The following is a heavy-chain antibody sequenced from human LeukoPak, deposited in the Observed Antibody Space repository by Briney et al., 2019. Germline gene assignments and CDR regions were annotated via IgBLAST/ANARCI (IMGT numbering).Heavy chain of an antibody. CDR2: ISGSGGST. V-gene: IGHV3-23*01. D-gene: IGHD3-3*01. CDR3: AKDIITIFGVVTPRSDAFDI. CDR1: GFTFSSYA. Sequence: PGGSLRLSCAASGFTFSSYAMSWVRQAPGKGLEWVSAISGSGGSTYYADSVKGRFTISRDNSKNTLYLQMNSLRAEDTAVYYCAKDIITIFGVVTPRSDAFDIWGQGTMVTVSS. J-gene: IGHJ3*02.